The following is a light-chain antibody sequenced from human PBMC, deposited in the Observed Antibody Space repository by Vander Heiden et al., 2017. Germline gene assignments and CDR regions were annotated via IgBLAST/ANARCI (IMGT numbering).Light chain of an antibody. CDR2: GAS. V-gene: IGKV3D-7*01. Sequence: PGERATLSCRASQSVSSSYLSWYQQKPGQAPRLLIYGASTRATGIPARFSGSGSGTDFTLTISSLQPEDFAVYYCQQDYNLPQTFGQGTKVEIK. CDR1: QSVSSSY. J-gene: IGKJ1*01. CDR3: QQDYNLPQT.